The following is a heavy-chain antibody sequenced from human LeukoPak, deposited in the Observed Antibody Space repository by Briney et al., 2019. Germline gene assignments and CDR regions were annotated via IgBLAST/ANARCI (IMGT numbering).Heavy chain of an antibody. D-gene: IGHD6-13*01. Sequence: GGSLRLSCAASGFXFSDHYMSWIRQAPGKGLEWVSYISSSSSFTNYADSVKGRFTISRDNAKTSLYLQMNSLRAEDTAVYYCARDRYSSSWFDIWGQGTQVTVSS. CDR3: ARDRYSSSWFDI. CDR1: GFXFSDHY. J-gene: IGHJ3*02. V-gene: IGHV3-11*05. CDR2: ISSSSSFT.